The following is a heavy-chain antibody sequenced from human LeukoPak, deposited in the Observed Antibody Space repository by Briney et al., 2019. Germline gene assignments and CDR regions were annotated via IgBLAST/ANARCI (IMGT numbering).Heavy chain of an antibody. V-gene: IGHV3-74*01. CDR1: GFTFSNYW. CDR3: AKSPYDH. Sequence: GGSLRLSCAASGFTFSNYWMHWVRQAPGKGLVWVSRISGDGSSTSYADSVKGRFTISRDNSKNTVYLQVNSLRADDTAVYYCAKSPYDHWGQGTLVTVSS. J-gene: IGHJ4*02. CDR2: ISGDGSST.